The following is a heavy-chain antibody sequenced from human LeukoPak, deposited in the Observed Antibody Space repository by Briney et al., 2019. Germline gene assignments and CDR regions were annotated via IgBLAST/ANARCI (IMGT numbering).Heavy chain of an antibody. J-gene: IGHJ3*02. CDR1: GGSISSGSYY. Sequence: SQTLSLTCTVSGGSISSGSYYWSWIRQPAGKGLEWIGRIYTSGSTNYNPSLKSRLSMSLDTSKNQSSLNLSSLTAADTAVFFCARLGVTQDAFDIWGQGTMVTVSS. V-gene: IGHV4-61*02. D-gene: IGHD3-10*01. CDR2: IYTSGST. CDR3: ARLGVTQDAFDI.